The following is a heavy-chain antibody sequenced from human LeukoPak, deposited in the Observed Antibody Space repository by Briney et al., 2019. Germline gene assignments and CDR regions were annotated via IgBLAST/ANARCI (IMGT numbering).Heavy chain of an antibody. D-gene: IGHD3-3*01. CDR3: ARHHTIFGVVTWFDX. CDR2: IYHSGST. J-gene: IGHJ5*02. CDR1: GYSISSGYY. V-gene: IGHV4-38-2*01. Sequence: PSETLSLTCAVSGYSISSGYYWGWIRQPPGKGLEWIGSIYHSGSTYYNPSLKSRVTISVDTSKNQFSLKLSSVTAADTAVHYCARHHTIFGVVTWFDXWGQGXXVTV.